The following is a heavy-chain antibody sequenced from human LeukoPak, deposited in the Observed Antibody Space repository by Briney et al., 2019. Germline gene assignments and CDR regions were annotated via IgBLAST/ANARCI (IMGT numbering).Heavy chain of an antibody. CDR1: GGTFSSYA. D-gene: IGHD5-24*01. CDR2: IIPIFGTA. V-gene: IGHV1-69*05. CDR3: ERGLGGEMAPNYYYYYYMDV. J-gene: IGHJ6*03. Sequence: SVKVSCKASGGTFSSYAISWVRQAPGQGLEWMGGIIPIFGTANYAQKFQGRVTITTDESTSTAYMELNSLRSEDTAVYYCERGLGGEMAPNYYYYYYMDVWGKGTTVTVSS.